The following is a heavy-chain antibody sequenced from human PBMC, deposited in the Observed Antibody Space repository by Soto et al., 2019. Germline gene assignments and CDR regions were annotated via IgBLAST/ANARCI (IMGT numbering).Heavy chain of an antibody. J-gene: IGHJ4*02. Sequence: VQLQQWGAGLLKPSETLSLTCAVYGGSFSGYYWSWIRQPPGKGLEWIGEINHSGSTNYNPSLKSRVTISVDTSKNQFSLKLSSVTAADTAVYYCARAPTYYDFWSGYSEGHLVDYWGQGTLVTVSS. CDR3: ARAPTYYDFWSGYSEGHLVDY. CDR1: GGSFSGYY. CDR2: INHSGST. D-gene: IGHD3-3*01. V-gene: IGHV4-34*01.